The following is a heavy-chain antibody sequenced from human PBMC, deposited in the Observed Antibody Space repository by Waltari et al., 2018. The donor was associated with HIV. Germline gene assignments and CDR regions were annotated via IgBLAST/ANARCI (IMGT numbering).Heavy chain of an antibody. J-gene: IGHJ4*02. V-gene: IGHV1-2*06. CDR1: RYILTDYY. CDR2: INPKSAVT. CDR3: ARERLDPTRHNTLVGSPGDY. D-gene: IGHD3-10*01. Sequence: VPVEQSGAGVRRTGGSVKVSCETSRYILTDYYLHCLSGAPGQGLEWVGRINPKSAVTTYAHNFQGRVSLTRDTSVNTAYMDLRRLKSDDTAVYYCARERLDPTRHNTLVGSPGDYWGQGTQVIVSS.